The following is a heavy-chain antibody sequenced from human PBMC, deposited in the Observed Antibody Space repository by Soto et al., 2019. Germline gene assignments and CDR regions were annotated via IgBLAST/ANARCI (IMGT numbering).Heavy chain of an antibody. Sequence: QVQLVESGGGVVQPGRSLRLSCAASGFTFSSYGMHWVRQAPGKGLEWVAVIWYDGSNKYYADSVKGRFTISRDNSKNALYLQMNSLRAEDTAVYYCARVRPYSGSYFRAFDIWGQGTMVTVAS. CDR3: ARVRPYSGSYFRAFDI. J-gene: IGHJ3*02. CDR1: GFTFSSYG. V-gene: IGHV3-33*01. D-gene: IGHD1-26*01. CDR2: IWYDGSNK.